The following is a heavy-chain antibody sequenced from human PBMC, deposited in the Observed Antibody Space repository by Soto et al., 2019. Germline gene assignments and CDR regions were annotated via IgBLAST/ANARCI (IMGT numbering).Heavy chain of an antibody. CDR2: ISSTTSVI. Sequence: GESLKISCAASGFTFSSYSMNWVRKAPGKGLEWVAYISSTTSVIYYAGSVEGRFSISRDNAENSLYLQMNSLRDEDTAVYYCARDRYRFWIGYISTDAFDIWGQGTMVTVSS. CDR3: ARDRYRFWIGYISTDAFDI. J-gene: IGHJ3*02. D-gene: IGHD3-3*01. CDR1: GFTFSSYS. V-gene: IGHV3-48*02.